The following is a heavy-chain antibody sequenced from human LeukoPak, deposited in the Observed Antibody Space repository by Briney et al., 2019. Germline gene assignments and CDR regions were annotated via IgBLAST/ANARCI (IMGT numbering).Heavy chain of an antibody. CDR3: ASSRTIFGVLIEGP. Sequence: SVKVSCKASGGTFSSYTISWVRQAPGQGLEWMGRIIPILGIANYAQKFQGRVTITADKSTSTAYMELSSLRSEDTAVYYCASSRTIFGVLIEGPWGQGTLVTVSS. CDR2: IIPILGIA. CDR1: GGTFSSYT. V-gene: IGHV1-69*02. D-gene: IGHD3-3*01. J-gene: IGHJ5*02.